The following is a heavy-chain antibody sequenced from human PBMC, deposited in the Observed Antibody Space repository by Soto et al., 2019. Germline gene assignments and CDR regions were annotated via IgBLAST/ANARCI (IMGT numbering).Heavy chain of an antibody. D-gene: IGHD6-6*01. CDR3: ARDGRQFVPNSDNFEV. CDR2: ISAYNGNT. J-gene: IGHJ3*01. V-gene: IGHV1-18*01. CDR1: GYTFRNYG. Sequence: QVQLVQSGAELKKPGASVKVSCKASGYTFRNYGINWVRQAPGQGLEWMGWISAYNGNTKYAQKFQGRVNMATDTPTSTAYMELRSLKSDDTAVYYYARDGRQFVPNSDNFEVWGQGTTVTVSA.